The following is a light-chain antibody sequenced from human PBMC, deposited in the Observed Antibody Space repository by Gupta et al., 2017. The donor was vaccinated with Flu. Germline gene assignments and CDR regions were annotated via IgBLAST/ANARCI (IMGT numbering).Light chain of an antibody. J-gene: IGLJ2*01. CDR2: ENN. V-gene: IGLV1-51*02. CDR1: SSNIGNNY. CDR3: GTWDSSLSAGGV. Sequence: QSVLTQPPSVSAAPGQKVTISCSGSSSNIGNNYVSWYQQLPGTAPKLLIYENNKQPSGMPARFSGSKSGTSATLGITGLQTGDEADYYCGTWDSSLSAGGVFGGGTKLTVL.